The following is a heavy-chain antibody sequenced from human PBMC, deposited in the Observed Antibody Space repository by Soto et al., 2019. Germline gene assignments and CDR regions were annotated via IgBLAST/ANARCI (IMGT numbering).Heavy chain of an antibody. Sequence: PGGSLRLSCAASAFTLSAYDMHWVRQPNGKGLEWVSALGAADDPYYLGSVKGRFTISRDNSKNTVYLQMNSLRAEDTAIYYCANGGTGEGYFDNWGQGALVTVSS. J-gene: IGHJ4*02. CDR2: LGAADDP. CDR3: ANGGTGEGYFDN. CDR1: AFTLSAYD. D-gene: IGHD7-27*01. V-gene: IGHV3-13*05.